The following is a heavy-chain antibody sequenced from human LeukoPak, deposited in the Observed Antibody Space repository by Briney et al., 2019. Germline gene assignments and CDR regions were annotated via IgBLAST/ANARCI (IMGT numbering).Heavy chain of an antibody. CDR2: VNTNTGNP. D-gene: IGHD3-22*01. V-gene: IGHV7-4-1*01. CDR3: VTNFDSSGYFGY. CDR1: GYTFTRNT. Sequence: ASVKVSCKASGYTFTRNTINWVRQAPGQGLEWMGWVNTNTGNPTYAQGFTGRFVFSSDASVSTAYLQIGSLKAEDTAVYYCVTNFDSSGYFGYWGQGTLVTVSS. J-gene: IGHJ4*02.